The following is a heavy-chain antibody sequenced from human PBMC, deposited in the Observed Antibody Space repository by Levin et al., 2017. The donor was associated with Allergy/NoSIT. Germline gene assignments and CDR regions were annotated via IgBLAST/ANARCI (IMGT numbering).Heavy chain of an antibody. J-gene: IGHJ4*02. D-gene: IGHD4-17*01. Sequence: GGSLRLSCAASGFTFSSYGMHWVRQAPGKGLEWVAVIWYDGSNKYYADSVKGRFTISRDNSKNTLYLQMNSLRAEDTAVYYCARAETDYGDGDFDYWGQGTLVTVSS. CDR3: ARAETDYGDGDFDY. CDR2: IWYDGSNK. CDR1: GFTFSSYG. V-gene: IGHV3-33*01.